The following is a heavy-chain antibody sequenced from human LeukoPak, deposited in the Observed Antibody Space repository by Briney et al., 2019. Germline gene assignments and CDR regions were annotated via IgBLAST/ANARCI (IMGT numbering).Heavy chain of an antibody. Sequence: GSLRLSCVVSGFTFEDYAMHWVRQAPGKGLEWVSVIYSGGSTYYADSVKGRFTISRDNSKNTLYLQMNSLRAEDTAVYYCAMKTSWGQGTLVTVSS. CDR1: GFTFEDYA. J-gene: IGHJ4*02. CDR2: IYSGGST. CDR3: AMKTS. V-gene: IGHV3-53*01.